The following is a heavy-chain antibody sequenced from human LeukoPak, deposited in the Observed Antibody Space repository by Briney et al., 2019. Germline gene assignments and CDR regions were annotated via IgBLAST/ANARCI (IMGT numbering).Heavy chain of an antibody. CDR1: GYTFISYY. Sequence: ASVKVSCKASGYTFISYYIHWVRQAPGQGLEWMGRINPNSGGTNYAQKFQGRVTMTRDTSISTAYMELSRLRSDDTAVYYCALTWGYYAFDIWGQGTMVTVSS. J-gene: IGHJ3*02. CDR3: ALTWGYYAFDI. CDR2: INPNSGGT. D-gene: IGHD7-27*01. V-gene: IGHV1-2*06.